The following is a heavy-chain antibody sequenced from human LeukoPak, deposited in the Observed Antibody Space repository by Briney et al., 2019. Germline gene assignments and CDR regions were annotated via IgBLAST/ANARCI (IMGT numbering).Heavy chain of an antibody. Sequence: GGSLRLSCAASGFTFSSYGMHWVRQVPGRGLVWVSRINSDGYSISYADSVKGRFTISRDNAKSTLFLQLNSLRAEDTAVYYCATSYRGKYRAFDTWGQGTMVTVSS. D-gene: IGHD1-26*01. V-gene: IGHV3-74*01. J-gene: IGHJ3*02. CDR3: ATSYRGKYRAFDT. CDR2: INSDGYSI. CDR1: GFTFSSYG.